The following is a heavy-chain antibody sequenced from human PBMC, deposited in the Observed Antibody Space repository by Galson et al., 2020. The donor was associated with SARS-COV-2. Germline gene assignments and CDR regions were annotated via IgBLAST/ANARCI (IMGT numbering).Heavy chain of an antibody. CDR2: ISYDGSNK. D-gene: IGHD3-9*01. Sequence: GESLKISCAASGFTFSSYAMHWVRQAPGKGLEWVAVISYDGSNKYYADSVKGRFTISRDNSKNTLYLQMNSLRAEDTAVYYCASALLTHFDYWGQGTLVTVSS. CDR3: ASALLTHFDY. J-gene: IGHJ4*02. V-gene: IGHV3-30*04. CDR1: GFTFSSYA.